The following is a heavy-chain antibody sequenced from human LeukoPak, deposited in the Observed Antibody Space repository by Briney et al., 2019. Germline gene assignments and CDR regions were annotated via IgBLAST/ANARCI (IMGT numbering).Heavy chain of an antibody. CDR3: ANDRQYSSRWYLFDY. Sequence: PGTSLRLSCTASGFSLSPYGMHWVRQAPGKGLEWVAMISGDGTDTKYEDSVKGRFTISREKSKNTLYLQMSSLRAEDTAVYYCANDRQYSSRWYLFDYWGQRTLVTVSS. CDR1: GFSLSPYG. J-gene: IGHJ4*02. D-gene: IGHD6-13*01. V-gene: IGHV3-30*18. CDR2: ISGDGTDT.